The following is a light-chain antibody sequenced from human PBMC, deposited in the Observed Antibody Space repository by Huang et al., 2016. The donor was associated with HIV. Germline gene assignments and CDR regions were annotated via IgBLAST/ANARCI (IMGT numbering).Light chain of an antibody. J-gene: IGKJ2*01. CDR3: QQYNTYSYT. V-gene: IGKV1-5*03. CDR2: KAS. Sequence: DIQMTQSPSTLSASVGDRVTITCRASQSISSWLAWDHQKPGKAPKLLIYKASNLENGVPSRFSGSGSGTEFTLTISSLQPDDFATYYCQQYNTYSYTFGQGTKLEIK. CDR1: QSISSW.